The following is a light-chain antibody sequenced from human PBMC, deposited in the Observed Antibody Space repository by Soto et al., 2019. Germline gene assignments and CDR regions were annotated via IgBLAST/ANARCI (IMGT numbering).Light chain of an antibody. J-gene: IGKJ5*01. CDR1: QSISSY. CDR2: AAS. CDR3: QQSYSTPIT. V-gene: IGKV1-39*01. Sequence: DIQKTQPPSSLSASVGDRVTITYRASQSISSYLNWYQQKPGKAPKLLIYAASSLQSGVPSRFSGSGSGTDFTLTISSLQXEDFATYYCQQSYSTPITFGQGTRLEIK.